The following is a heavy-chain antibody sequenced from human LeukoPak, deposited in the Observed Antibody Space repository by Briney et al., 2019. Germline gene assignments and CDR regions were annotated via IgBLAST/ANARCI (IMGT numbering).Heavy chain of an antibody. Sequence: SETLSLTCTVSGGSISSSSYYWGWIRQPPGKGLEWIGSIYYSGSTYYNPSLKSRVTISVDTSKNQFSLKLSSVTAADTAVYYCARRLWFGELFFSFGYFDYWGQGTLVTVSS. CDR3: ARRLWFGELFFSFGYFDY. CDR2: IYYSGST. CDR1: GGSISSSSYY. V-gene: IGHV4-39*07. J-gene: IGHJ4*02. D-gene: IGHD3-10*01.